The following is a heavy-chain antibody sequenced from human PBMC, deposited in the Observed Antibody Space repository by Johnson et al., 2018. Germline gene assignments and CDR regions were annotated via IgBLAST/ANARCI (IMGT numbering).Heavy chain of an antibody. Sequence: QLVESGPEVKKPGTSVKVSCKASGFTFTSSAVQWVRQARGQRLEWIGWIVVGSGNTNYAQELQERVTITRDMSTSKAYMELSSRRSEDTAVYYWAAEVGAYDAFDIWGQGTMVTVSS. J-gene: IGHJ3*02. CDR2: IVVGSGNT. D-gene: IGHD1-26*01. V-gene: IGHV1-58*01. CDR1: GFTFTSSA. CDR3: AAEVGAYDAFDI.